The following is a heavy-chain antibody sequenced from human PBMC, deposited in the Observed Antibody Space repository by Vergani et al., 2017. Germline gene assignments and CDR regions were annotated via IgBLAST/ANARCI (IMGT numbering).Heavy chain of an antibody. CDR2: INSDGSST. V-gene: IGHV3-74*01. J-gene: IGHJ2*01. D-gene: IGHD4-17*01. CDR3: ARPDYGDYATLDWYFDL. CDR1: GFTFSSYW. Sequence: EVQLVESGGGLVQPGGSLRLSCAASGFTFSSYWMHWVRHAPGKGLVWVSRINSDGSSTSYADSVKGRFTISRDNAKNTLYLQMNSLRAEDTAVYYCARPDYGDYATLDWYFDLWGRGTLVTVSS.